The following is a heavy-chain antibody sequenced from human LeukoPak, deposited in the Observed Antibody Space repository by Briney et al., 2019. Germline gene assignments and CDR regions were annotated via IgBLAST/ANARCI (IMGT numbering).Heavy chain of an antibody. J-gene: IGHJ4*02. V-gene: IGHV4-39*01. CDR2: IYYGGTS. CDR3: AKSGGYGLIDY. D-gene: IGHD1-26*01. CDR1: GDSISSSGYY. Sequence: RPSETLSLTCTVSGDSISSSGYYWGWIRQSPAKGLEWIGSIYYGGTSYYNPSLKSRVTISVDTSKNQFSLRLNSVTAADTAMYYCAKSGGYGLIDYWGQGTLVTVSS.